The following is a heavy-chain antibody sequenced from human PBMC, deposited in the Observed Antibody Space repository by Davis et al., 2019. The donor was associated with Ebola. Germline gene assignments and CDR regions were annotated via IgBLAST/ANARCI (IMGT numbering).Heavy chain of an antibody. V-gene: IGHV3-7*01. D-gene: IGHD6-13*01. J-gene: IGHJ4*02. CDR1: GFTFSSYW. CDR2: IKQDGSEK. Sequence: PGGSLRLSCAASGFTFSSYWMSWVRQAPGKGLEWVANIKQDGSEKYYADSVKGRFTISRDNSKNTLYLQMNSLRAEDMAMYYCARGPQIIASSGRTYFFDYWGQGTLVTVSS. CDR3: ARGPQIIASSGRTYFFDY.